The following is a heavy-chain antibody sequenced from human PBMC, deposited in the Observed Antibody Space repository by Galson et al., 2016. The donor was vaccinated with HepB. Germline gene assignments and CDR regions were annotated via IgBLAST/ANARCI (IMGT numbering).Heavy chain of an antibody. V-gene: IGHV3-11*06. CDR2: ISTINGYT. CDR1: GFTFSDYY. J-gene: IGHJ4*02. D-gene: IGHD2-15*01. Sequence: SLRLSCAASGFTFSDYYMGWIRQAPGKGLEWVSYISTINGYTNYADSVKGRFTISRDHARNSLYLQMTSLRADDTAVYYCASVPYCRGGGCYLDYSFDCWGPGTLVTVSS. CDR3: ASVPYCRGGGCYLDYSFDC.